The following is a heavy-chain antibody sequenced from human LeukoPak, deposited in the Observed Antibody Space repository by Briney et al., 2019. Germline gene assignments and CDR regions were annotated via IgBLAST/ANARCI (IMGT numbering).Heavy chain of an antibody. D-gene: IGHD3-22*01. Sequence: PSETLSLTCTVSGGSISSIGYYWGWIRQPPGKGLEWIGTVYYAGSTYYNPSLKSQVTISEDTSRNQFSLKLNSVTAADTAVYYCARGSGTYYYDSGGYLNWFDPWGQGILVTVSS. CDR3: ARGSGTYYYDSGGYLNWFDP. CDR1: GGSISSIGYY. V-gene: IGHV4-39*01. CDR2: VYYAGST. J-gene: IGHJ5*02.